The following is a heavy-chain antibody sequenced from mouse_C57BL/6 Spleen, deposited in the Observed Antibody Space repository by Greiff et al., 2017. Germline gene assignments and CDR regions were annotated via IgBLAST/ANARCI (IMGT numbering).Heavy chain of an antibody. J-gene: IGHJ4*01. CDR1: GYTFTSYW. Sequence: QVQLQQPGAELVRPGSSVKLSCKASGYTFTSYWMHWVKQRPIQGLEWIGNIDPSDSDTHYNQKFKDKATLTVDKSSSTAYMQLSSLTSEDSAVYYCASGLGQGAMDYWGQVTSVTVSS. CDR3: ASGLGQGAMDY. CDR2: IDPSDSDT. V-gene: IGHV1-52*01. D-gene: IGHD3-3*01.